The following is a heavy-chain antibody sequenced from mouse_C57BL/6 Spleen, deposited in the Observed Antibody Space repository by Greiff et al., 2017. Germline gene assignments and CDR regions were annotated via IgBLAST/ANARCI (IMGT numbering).Heavy chain of an antibody. CDR2: ISSGSSTI. CDR3: ARGDSWFAY. V-gene: IGHV5-17*01. Sequence: DVHLVESGGGLVKPGGSLKLSCAASGFTFSDYGMHWVRQAPETGLEWVAYISSGSSTIYYADTVKGRFTISRDNAKNTLFLQMTSLRSEDTAMYYCARGDSWFAYWGQGTLVTVSA. CDR1: GFTFSDYG. J-gene: IGHJ3*01.